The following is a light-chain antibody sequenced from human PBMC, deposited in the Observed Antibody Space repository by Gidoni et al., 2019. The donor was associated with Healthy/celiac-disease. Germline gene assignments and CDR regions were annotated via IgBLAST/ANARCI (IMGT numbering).Light chain of an antibody. V-gene: IGKV3-20*01. Sequence: EIVLTQSPGTLSLSPGERATLSCRASQSVSSSYLAWYQQKPGQAPRLLIYGASSRATGIPDRFSGSGSGTDFTLTISRLEPEDFAVYYCQQYGSSPLTFXRXTRLXIK. CDR2: GAS. CDR3: QQYGSSPLT. J-gene: IGKJ5*01. CDR1: QSVSSSY.